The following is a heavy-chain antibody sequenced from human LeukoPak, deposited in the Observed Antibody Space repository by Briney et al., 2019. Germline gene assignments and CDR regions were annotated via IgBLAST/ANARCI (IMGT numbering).Heavy chain of an antibody. D-gene: IGHD2-2*01. V-gene: IGHV4-34*01. J-gene: IGHJ4*02. Sequence: SETLSLTCALYGGSFSGDYWRWVRQPPGKGLEWIGEINHSGSTNYNPSLKSRVTISVDTSKNQFSLKLSSVTAADTAVYYCARGSYFSSTSCYPYYFDYGSQASLVTVSS. CDR1: GGSFSGDY. CDR3: ARGSYFSSTSCYPYYFDY. CDR2: INHSGST.